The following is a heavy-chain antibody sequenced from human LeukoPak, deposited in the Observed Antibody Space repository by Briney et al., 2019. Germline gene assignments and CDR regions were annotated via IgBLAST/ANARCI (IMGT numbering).Heavy chain of an antibody. J-gene: IGHJ4*02. CDR2: IYSGGST. V-gene: IGHV3-53*01. CDR1: GSTVSSNY. Sequence: GGSLRLSCAASGSTVSSNYMSWVRQAPGKGLEWVSVIYSGGSTYYADSVKGRFTISRDNSKNTLYLQMNGLRAEDTAVYYCARRLGYCSGGSCYYFDYWGQGTLVTVSS. D-gene: IGHD2-15*01. CDR3: ARRLGYCSGGSCYYFDY.